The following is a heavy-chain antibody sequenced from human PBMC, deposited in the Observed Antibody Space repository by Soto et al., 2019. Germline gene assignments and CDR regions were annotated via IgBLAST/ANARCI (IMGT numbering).Heavy chain of an antibody. V-gene: IGHV3-30*18. CDR3: AKDQPLYYDSSGYYDY. CDR2: ISYDGSNK. J-gene: IGHJ4*02. Sequence: GGSLRLSCAASGFTFSSYGMHWVRQAPGKGLEWVAVISYDGSNKYYADSVKGRFTISRDNSKNTLYLQMNSLRAEDTAVYYCAKDQPLYYDSSGYYDYWGQGTLVTV. D-gene: IGHD3-22*01. CDR1: GFTFSSYG.